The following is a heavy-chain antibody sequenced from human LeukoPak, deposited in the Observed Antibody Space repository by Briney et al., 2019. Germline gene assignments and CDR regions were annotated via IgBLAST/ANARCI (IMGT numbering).Heavy chain of an antibody. J-gene: IGHJ4*02. Sequence: SETLSLTCTVSGGSISSSSYYWGWIRQPPGKGLERIGSIYYSGSTYYNPSLKSRVTISVDTSKNQFSLKLSSVTAADTAVYYCARLSVGATHYFDYWGQGTLVTVSS. V-gene: IGHV4-39*01. CDR2: IYYSGST. D-gene: IGHD1-26*01. CDR3: ARLSVGATHYFDY. CDR1: GGSISSSSYY.